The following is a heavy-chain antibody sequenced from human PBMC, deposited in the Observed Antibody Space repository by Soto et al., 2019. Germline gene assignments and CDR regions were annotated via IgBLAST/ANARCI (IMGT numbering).Heavy chain of an antibody. V-gene: IGHV4-59*12. CDR3: ARGVGGSGPNWFGP. J-gene: IGHJ5*02. CDR1: CSSIIGYY. D-gene: IGHD6-19*01. Sequence: SETLSLTRTFSCSSIIGYYWTWIRQSAERGLEWIGYIHYSGSANYNPSLNSRLTMSVDRSKSQFSMKLASVTAADTAVYYCARGVGGSGPNWFGPWGQGPLVTLSS. CDR2: IHYSGSA.